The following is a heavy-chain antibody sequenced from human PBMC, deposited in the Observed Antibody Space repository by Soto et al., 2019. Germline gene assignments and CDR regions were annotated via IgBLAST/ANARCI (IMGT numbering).Heavy chain of an antibody. V-gene: IGHV2-5*02. D-gene: IGHD3-22*01. J-gene: IGHJ5*02. CDR3: SFLNDTTSNVPWFDP. Sequence: SAPTPRTPKPTLTKTCTLSGFPIPSCGGEEGWIRQPPGKALGWLGLLYWEGDKRYSASLKSRVPITKDTSKNQVGRRTANLGPVDTATYYFSFLNDTTSNVPWFDPLGEGTLVSVSS. CDR2: LYWEGDK. CDR1: GFPIPSCGGE.